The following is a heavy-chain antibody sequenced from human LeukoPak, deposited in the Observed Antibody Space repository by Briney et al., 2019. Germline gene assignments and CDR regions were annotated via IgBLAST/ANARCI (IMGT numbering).Heavy chain of an antibody. CDR1: GGTFSSYA. J-gene: IGHJ4*02. Sequence: SVKVSCKASGGTFSSYAISWVRQAPGQGLEWMGGIIPIFGTANYAQKFQGRVTITADESTSTTYMELSSLRSEDTAVYYCAGKYYDFWSGYSGVNYWGQGTLVTVSS. CDR2: IIPIFGTA. D-gene: IGHD3-3*01. V-gene: IGHV1-69*13. CDR3: AGKYYDFWSGYSGVNY.